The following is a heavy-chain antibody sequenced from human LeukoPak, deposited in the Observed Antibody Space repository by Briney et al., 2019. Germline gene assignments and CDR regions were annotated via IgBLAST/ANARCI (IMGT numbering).Heavy chain of an antibody. D-gene: IGHD4-11*01. V-gene: IGHV3-7*01. CDR3: ATYSTRNAREFQS. CDR1: GFTFSSYA. J-gene: IGHJ1*01. CDR2: IKTDASEK. Sequence: GGSLRLSCAASGFTFSSYAMSWVRQAPGKGLEWVANIKTDASEKYYADSVKGRSTISRDNAKMSLYLQMNSLRVEDTAVYYCATYSTRNAREFQSWGQGTLVTVSS.